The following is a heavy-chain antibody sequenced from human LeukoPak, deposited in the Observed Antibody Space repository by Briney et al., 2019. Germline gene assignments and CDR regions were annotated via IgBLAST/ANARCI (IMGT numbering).Heavy chain of an antibody. J-gene: IGHJ6*02. D-gene: IGHD4-23*01. CDR1: GGSISSISSNNYH. CDR3: AREMGVVTAHGIDV. Sequence: SETLSLTCIVSGGSISSISSNNYHWGWIRQPPGKGLEWIGSIYYSGSTYYNPSLKSRVTISVDTSKNQFSLKLSSVTAADTVLYYCAREMGVVTAHGIDVWGQGTTVTVSS. V-gene: IGHV4-39*02. CDR2: IYYSGST.